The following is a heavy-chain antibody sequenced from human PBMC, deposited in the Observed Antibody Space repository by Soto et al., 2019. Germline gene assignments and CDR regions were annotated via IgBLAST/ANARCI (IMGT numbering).Heavy chain of an antibody. CDR1: GGTFSSYA. Sequence: GASVKVSCKASGGTFSSYAISWVRQAPGQGLEWMGGIIPIFGTANYAQKFQGRVTITADKSTSTAYMELSSLRSEDTAVYYCAGGLAYCGGDCQSSGWFDPWGQGTLVTVSS. D-gene: IGHD2-21*02. J-gene: IGHJ5*02. V-gene: IGHV1-69*06. CDR2: IIPIFGTA. CDR3: AGGLAYCGGDCQSSGWFDP.